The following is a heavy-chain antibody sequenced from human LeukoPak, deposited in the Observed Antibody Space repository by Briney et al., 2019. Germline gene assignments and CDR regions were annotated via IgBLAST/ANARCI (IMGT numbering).Heavy chain of an antibody. CDR3: ATVRYSSGWYDFDY. D-gene: IGHD6-19*01. J-gene: IGHJ4*02. CDR1: GFTLSNYW. Sequence: GGSLRLSCAASGFTLSNYWMHWVRQAPGKGLVWVSRINSDGSNTIYADSVKGRFTISRDNSKNTLYLQMNSLRAEDTAVYYCATVRYSSGWYDFDYWGQGTLVTVSS. V-gene: IGHV3-74*01. CDR2: INSDGSNT.